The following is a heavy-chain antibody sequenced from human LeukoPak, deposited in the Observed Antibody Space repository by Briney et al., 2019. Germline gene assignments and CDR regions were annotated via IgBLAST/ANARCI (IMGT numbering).Heavy chain of an antibody. CDR3: ARIGFGYSYGQGYDY. V-gene: IGHV3-30*01. Sequence: PGTSLRLSCVASGISFNGYSMNWVRQAPGKGLARVAVISHDGRHKYYADSVKGRFTISRDNSENTLYLQMNSLRAEDTAVYYCARIGFGYSYGQGYDYWGRGTLVSVSS. CDR2: ISHDGRHK. D-gene: IGHD5-18*01. J-gene: IGHJ4*02. CDR1: GISFNGYS.